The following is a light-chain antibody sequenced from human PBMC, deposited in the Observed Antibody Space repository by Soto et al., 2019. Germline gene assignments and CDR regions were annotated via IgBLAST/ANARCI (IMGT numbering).Light chain of an antibody. V-gene: IGKV1-5*03. CDR2: KAS. J-gene: IGKJ2*01. CDR3: QQYNSYPYT. CDR1: QSISSW. Sequence: DIQMTQSPSTLSASVGDRVTITCRASQSISSWLAWYQQKPGKDPKLLIYKASSLESGVPSRFSGSGSGTESTLTISSLQPDDFATSYCQQYNSYPYTFGQGTKLEIK.